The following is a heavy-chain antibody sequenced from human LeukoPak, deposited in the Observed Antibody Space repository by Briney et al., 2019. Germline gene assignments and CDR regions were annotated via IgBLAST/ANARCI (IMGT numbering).Heavy chain of an antibody. Sequence: PSETLSLTCTVSGGSIYNYYWSWIRQPPGKGLEWIGYIDNSGRTKYNPSLKSRVTISLDTSENQFSLKESSVIAADTALNYYDRASGGYGYGYVTRYYYYMDVWGKGTTVTVSS. CDR2: IDNSGRT. V-gene: IGHV4-59*01. CDR1: GGSIYNYY. CDR3: DRASGGYGYGYVTRYYYYMDV. D-gene: IGHD5-18*01. J-gene: IGHJ6*03.